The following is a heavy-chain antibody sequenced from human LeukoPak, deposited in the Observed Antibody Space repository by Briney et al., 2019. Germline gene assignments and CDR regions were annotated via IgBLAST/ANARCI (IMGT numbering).Heavy chain of an antibody. CDR2: IWNDGSDK. J-gene: IGHJ4*02. V-gene: IGHV3-33*06. D-gene: IGHD4-11*01. CDR3: AKDAERGFDFSNSLQS. Sequence: GGSLRLSCTTSGFTFSHYAMHWVRQSPGRGLEWVAVIWNDGSDKYYGDSVKGRFTISRDNSKKSVYLQLSSLRVEDTAVYYCAKDAERGFDFSNSLQSWGQGTLVTVSS. CDR1: GFTFSHYA.